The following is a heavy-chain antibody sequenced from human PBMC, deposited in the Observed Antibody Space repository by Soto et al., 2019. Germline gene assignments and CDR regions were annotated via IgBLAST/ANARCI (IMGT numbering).Heavy chain of an antibody. J-gene: IGHJ4*02. Sequence: GSVKFSCKASGYTFTSYGISWVRQAPGQGLEWMGWISGYNGDTNYAQKLQGTVTMTTDTSTSTAYMELRSLRADDTAVYYCARAPQPVAGAGIWYWGQGTLVTSPQ. CDR2: ISGYNGDT. CDR3: ARAPQPVAGAGIWY. V-gene: IGHV1-18*04. CDR1: GYTFTSYG. D-gene: IGHD6-13*01.